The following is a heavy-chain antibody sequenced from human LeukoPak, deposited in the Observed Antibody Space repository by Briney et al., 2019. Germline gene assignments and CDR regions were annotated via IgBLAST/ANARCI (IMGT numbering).Heavy chain of an antibody. CDR1: GFTFTSYW. Sequence: GGSLRLSCAASGFTFTSYWMTWVRQAPGKGLEWGANIKQDGSEKYYVDSAKGRFTIARDNARNSLYLQMNSLRAEDTAVYYCSRGEFEWIQGSYGLSVWGQGTTVTVSS. CDR2: IKQDGSEK. V-gene: IGHV3-7*01. D-gene: IGHD5-18*01. CDR3: SRGEFEWIQGSYGLSV. J-gene: IGHJ6*02.